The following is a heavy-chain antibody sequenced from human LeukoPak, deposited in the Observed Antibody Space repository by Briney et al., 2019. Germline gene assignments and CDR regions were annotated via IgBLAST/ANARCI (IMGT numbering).Heavy chain of an antibody. D-gene: IGHD5-18*01. CDR3: ARDRSQLWPPLPVDY. V-gene: IGHV1-46*01. J-gene: IGHJ4*02. CDR2: INPNGGST. CDR1: GDTFSSYA. Sequence: ASVKVSCKASGDTFSSYAISWVRQAPGQGLEWMGIINPNGGSTSYAQKFQGRVTMTRDMSTSTVYMELSSLRSEDTAVYYCARDRSQLWPPLPVDYWGQGTLVTVSS.